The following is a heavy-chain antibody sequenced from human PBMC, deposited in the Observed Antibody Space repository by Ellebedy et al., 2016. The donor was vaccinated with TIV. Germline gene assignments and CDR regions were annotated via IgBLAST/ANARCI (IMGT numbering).Heavy chain of an antibody. J-gene: IGHJ4*02. V-gene: IGHV1-24*01. CDR1: GYSLSELC. Sequence: AASVKVSCKVAGYSLSELCMHWARQAPGQGLEWMGSFSFEDGRAIYAQRLQGRVTMTQDTSPDTAFLDLRSLRSDDTAVYYCAASHRGFLDWLQLNYWGQGTLVTVSS. D-gene: IGHD3/OR15-3a*01. CDR3: AASHRGFLDWLQLNY. CDR2: FSFEDGRA.